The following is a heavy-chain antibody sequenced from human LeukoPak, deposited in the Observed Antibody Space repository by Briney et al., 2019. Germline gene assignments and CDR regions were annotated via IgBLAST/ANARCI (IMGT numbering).Heavy chain of an antibody. CDR1: GGTFSSYA. J-gene: IGHJ6*02. V-gene: IGHV1-69*13. CDR3: ARDPGRDGYNTYYYYGMDV. D-gene: IGHD5-24*01. Sequence: ASVKVSCKASGGTFSSYAISWVRQAPGQGLEWMGGIIPIFGTANYAQKFQGRVTITADESTSTAYMELSSLRSEDTAVYYCARDPGRDGYNTYYYYGMDVWGQGTTVTVSS. CDR2: IIPIFGTA.